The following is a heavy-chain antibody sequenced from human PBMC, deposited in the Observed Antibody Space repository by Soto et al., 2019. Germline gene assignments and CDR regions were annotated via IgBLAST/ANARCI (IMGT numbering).Heavy chain of an antibody. CDR2: ISCDGINK. Sequence: PWGSLRLSCAASGFTFISKAMRLVRHSPFKGLEWVAFISCDGINKYHADSVKGRFTISRDNSKNRLYLQMNSLRTEDTAVYYCARGYCSSTSCFYGMDVWGQGTTVTVSS. CDR3: ARGYCSSTSCFYGMDV. J-gene: IGHJ6*02. D-gene: IGHD2-2*01. CDR1: GFTFISKA. V-gene: IGHV3-30*04.